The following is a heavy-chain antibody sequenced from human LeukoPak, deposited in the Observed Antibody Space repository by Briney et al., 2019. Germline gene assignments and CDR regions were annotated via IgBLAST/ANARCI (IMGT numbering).Heavy chain of an antibody. Sequence: SETLSLTCTVSGASVSSGGYYWSWLRQSPGKGLEWIGYIYYSGSTNYNPSLKSRVTISVDTSKNQFSLQVSSVTAADTAVYYCARRGGSGRSFDYWGQGTLVTVSS. CDR2: IYYSGST. CDR1: GASVSSGGYY. CDR3: ARRGGSGRSFDY. D-gene: IGHD3-10*01. V-gene: IGHV4-61*08. J-gene: IGHJ4*02.